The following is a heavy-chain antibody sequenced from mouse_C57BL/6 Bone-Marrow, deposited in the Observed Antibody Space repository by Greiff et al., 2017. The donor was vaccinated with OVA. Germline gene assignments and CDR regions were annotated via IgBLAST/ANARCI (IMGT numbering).Heavy chain of an antibody. Sequence: QVQLQQPGAELVKPGASVKMSCKASGYTFTSCWITWVKQRPGQGLEWIGDIYPGSGSTNYNEKFKSKATLTVDTSSSTAYMQLSSLTSEDSAVYDCARKREDDGYDFDYWGQGTTLTVSS. CDR1: GYTFTSCW. CDR3: ARKREDDGYDFDY. J-gene: IGHJ2*01. D-gene: IGHD2-3*01. V-gene: IGHV1-55*01. CDR2: IYPGSGST.